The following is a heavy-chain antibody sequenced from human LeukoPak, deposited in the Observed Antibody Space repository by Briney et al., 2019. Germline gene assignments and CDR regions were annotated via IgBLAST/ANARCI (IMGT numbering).Heavy chain of an antibody. D-gene: IGHD3-16*02. CDR2: ISKYEKTT. Sequence: GESLRLSCAASGFTFSSYWMYWVRQAPGKGLVWVSRISKYEKTTQHADSVKGRFTICRDNAKNMLYLQMNSLRAEDTAVYYCARVNRGDAFDIWGQGTLVTASS. V-gene: IGHV3-74*01. CDR1: GFTFSSYW. J-gene: IGHJ3*02. CDR3: ARVNRGDAFDI.